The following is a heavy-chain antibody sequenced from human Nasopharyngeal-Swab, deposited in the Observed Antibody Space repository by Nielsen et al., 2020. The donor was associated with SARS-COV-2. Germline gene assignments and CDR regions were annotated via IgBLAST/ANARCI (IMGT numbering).Heavy chain of an antibody. CDR1: GCTFAGAG. Sequence: LAGAGVGCTFAGAGVHWGGQAPGKGLEWVAVIWYDGSNKYYADSVKGRFTISRDNSKNTLYLQMNSLRAEDTAVYYCARDGQLAFDYWGQGTLVTVSS. J-gene: IGHJ4*02. CDR2: IWYDGSNK. CDR3: ARDGQLAFDY. V-gene: IGHV3-33*01. D-gene: IGHD6-6*01.